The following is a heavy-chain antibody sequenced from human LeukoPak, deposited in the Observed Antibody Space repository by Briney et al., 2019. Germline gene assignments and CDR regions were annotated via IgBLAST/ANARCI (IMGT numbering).Heavy chain of an antibody. J-gene: IGHJ4*02. Sequence: PGGSLRPSCEASGFTFRDNYRDWFRRAPGKGRNGVGRTRNKANSYTTEYAASVKGRFTISRDDSKNSLYLQMNSLKTEDTAVYYCAREGQWELYFDYWGQGTLVTVSS. D-gene: IGHD1-26*01. V-gene: IGHV3-72*01. CDR2: TRNKANSYTT. CDR3: AREGQWELYFDY. CDR1: GFTFRDNY.